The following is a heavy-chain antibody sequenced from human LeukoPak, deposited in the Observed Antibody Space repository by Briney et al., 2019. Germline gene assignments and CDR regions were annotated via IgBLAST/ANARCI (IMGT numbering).Heavy chain of an antibody. V-gene: IGHV3-30-3*01. D-gene: IGHD5-24*01. J-gene: IGHJ4*02. Sequence: QPGGSLRLSCAASGFTFSSYAMHWVRQAPGKGLEWVAVISYDGSNKYYADSVKGRFTISRDNSKNTLYLQMNSLRAEDTAVYYCARDGGDGYNYLDYWGQGTLVTVSS. CDR2: ISYDGSNK. CDR3: ARDGGDGYNYLDY. CDR1: GFTFSSYA.